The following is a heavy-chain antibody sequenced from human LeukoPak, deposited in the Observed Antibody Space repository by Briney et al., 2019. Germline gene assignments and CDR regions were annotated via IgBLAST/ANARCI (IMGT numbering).Heavy chain of an antibody. V-gene: IGHV4-30-4*08. Sequence: TFDDYAMHWVRQAPGKGLEWIGYVSYSGSTYYNPSLKSRVTISVDTSKNQFSLKLSSVTAADTAVYYCARELAYCTSTSCYSFDYWGQGTLVTVSS. CDR3: ARELAYCTSTSCYSFDY. D-gene: IGHD2-2*01. CDR2: VSYSGST. CDR1: TFDDYA. J-gene: IGHJ4*02.